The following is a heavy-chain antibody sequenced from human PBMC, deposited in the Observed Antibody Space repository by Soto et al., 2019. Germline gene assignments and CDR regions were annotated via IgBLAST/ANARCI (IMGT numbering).Heavy chain of an antibody. Sequence: QVPLVQSGAEVKKPGASVKVSCKASGYTFTSYGISWVRQAPGQGLEWMGWISAYNGNTNYAQKLQGRVTMTTDTSTSTAYMELRSLRSDDTAVYYCATGRENTEEWLAYGLLDYWGQGTLVTVSS. V-gene: IGHV1-18*01. CDR3: ATGRENTEEWLAYGLLDY. CDR1: GYTFTSYG. J-gene: IGHJ4*02. D-gene: IGHD6-19*01. CDR2: ISAYNGNT.